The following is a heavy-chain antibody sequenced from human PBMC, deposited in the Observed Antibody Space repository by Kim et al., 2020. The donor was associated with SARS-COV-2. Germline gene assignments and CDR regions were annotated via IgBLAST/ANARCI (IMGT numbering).Heavy chain of an antibody. Sequence: SVKVSCKASGGTFSSYAISWVRQAPGQGLEWMGRIIPILGIANYAQKFQGRVTITADKSTSTAYMELSSLRSEDTAVYYCARDGDYYDISLDYWGQGTLVTVSS. CDR1: GGTFSSYA. D-gene: IGHD3-22*01. V-gene: IGHV1-69*04. J-gene: IGHJ4*02. CDR3: ARDGDYYDISLDY. CDR2: IIPILGIA.